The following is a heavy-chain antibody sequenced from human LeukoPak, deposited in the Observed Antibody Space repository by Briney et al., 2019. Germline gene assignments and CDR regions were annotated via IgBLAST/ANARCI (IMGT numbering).Heavy chain of an antibody. V-gene: IGHV3-64D*06. CDR2: INNNGGTT. CDR3: VKTMVTFGGIIRADAFDI. CDR1: GFTFSIYA. D-gene: IGHD3-16*01. Sequence: AGGSLRLSCSASGFTFSIYAMHWVRQPPGKGLEYLSDINNNGGTTNYADSVKGRFTISRDNFKNTLYLQMSRLRPEDTAVYYCVKTMVTFGGIIRADAFDIWGQGTMVTVSS. J-gene: IGHJ3*02.